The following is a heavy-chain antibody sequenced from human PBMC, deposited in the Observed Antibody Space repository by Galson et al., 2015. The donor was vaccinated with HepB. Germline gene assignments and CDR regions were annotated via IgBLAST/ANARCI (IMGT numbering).Heavy chain of an antibody. V-gene: IGHV5-10-1*01. Sequence: QSGAEVTKPGESLRISCKGSGSSFTSYWISWVRQMPGKGLEWMGRIDPSDSYTNYSPSLQGHVTISADKSISTAYLQWSSLKASDTAMYYCARRRYSSSWYRHTHAFDIWGQGTMVTVSS. CDR3: ARRRYSSSWYRHTHAFDI. CDR1: GSSFTSYW. D-gene: IGHD6-13*01. J-gene: IGHJ3*02. CDR2: IDPSDSYT.